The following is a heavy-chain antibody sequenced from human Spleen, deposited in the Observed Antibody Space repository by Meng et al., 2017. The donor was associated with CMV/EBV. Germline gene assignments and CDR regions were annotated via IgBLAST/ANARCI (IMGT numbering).Heavy chain of an antibody. D-gene: IGHD6-13*01. V-gene: IGHV1-2*02. CDR2: INPNSGGT. J-gene: IGHJ5*02. Sequence: VKVSCKASGYTFTGYYMHWVRQAPGQGLEWMGWINPNSGGTNYAQKFQGRVTMTRDTSISTAYMELSRLRSDDTAVYYCAREVRKAAAAGTGWFDPWGQGTLVTVSS. CDR1: GYTFTGYY. CDR3: AREVRKAAAAGTGWFDP.